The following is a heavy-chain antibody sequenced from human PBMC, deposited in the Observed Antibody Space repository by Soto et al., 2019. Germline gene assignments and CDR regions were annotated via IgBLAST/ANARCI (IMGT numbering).Heavy chain of an antibody. J-gene: IGHJ4*02. CDR1: GFIFSTYS. CDR3: ARGHGSSNFDY. V-gene: IGHV3-21*01. CDR2: ISTTGDYM. D-gene: IGHD1-26*01. Sequence: EVQLVESGGGLVQAGGSLRLSCAASGFIFSTYSMNWVRQAPGKGLEWVSSISTTGDYMYYADSLRGRFTISRDNAKNSLYLQMSSLRVEDTAVYYCARGHGSSNFDYWGQGTLVTVSS.